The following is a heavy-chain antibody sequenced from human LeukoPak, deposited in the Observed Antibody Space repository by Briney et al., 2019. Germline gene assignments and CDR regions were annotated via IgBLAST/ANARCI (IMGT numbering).Heavy chain of an antibody. CDR1: GFTFSSYG. J-gene: IGHJ4*02. D-gene: IGHD2-2*01. CDR3: AKGSSSSRPYYFDY. CDR2: TRYDGSNK. Sequence: GGSLRLSCVASGFTFSSYGMHWVRQAPGKGLEWVAFTRYDGSNKYYADSVKGRFTISRDNPKNTLYLQMNSLRAEDTAVYYCAKGSSSSRPYYFDYWGQGTLVTVSS. V-gene: IGHV3-30*02.